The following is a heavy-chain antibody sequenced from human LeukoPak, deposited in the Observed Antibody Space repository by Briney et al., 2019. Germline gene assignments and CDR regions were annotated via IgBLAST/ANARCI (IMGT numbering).Heavy chain of an antibody. Sequence: GGSLRLSCAGSGFTFSSYRMNWVRQAPGKGLEWVSYISSSSRTIYYADSVKGRFTISRDNAKNSLYLQMNSLRAEDTAVYYCAELGITMIGGVWGKGTTVTISS. J-gene: IGHJ6*04. CDR3: AELGITMIGGV. D-gene: IGHD3-10*02. CDR2: ISSSSRTI. V-gene: IGHV3-48*04. CDR1: GFTFSSYR.